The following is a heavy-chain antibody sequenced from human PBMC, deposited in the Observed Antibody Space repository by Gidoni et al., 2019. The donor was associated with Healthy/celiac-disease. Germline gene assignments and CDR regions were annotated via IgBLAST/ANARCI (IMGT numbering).Heavy chain of an antibody. CDR3: ARDRYDILTGNPYYYYGMDV. CDR2: IYHSGST. J-gene: IGHJ6*02. V-gene: IGHV4-4*02. Sequence: QVQLQESGPGLVKPSGTLSLTCAVSGGSISSSNWWSWVRQPPGKGLEWIGEIYHSGSTNYNPSLKSRVTISVDKSKNQFSLKLSSVTAADTAVYYCARDRYDILTGNPYYYYGMDVWGQGTTVTVSS. D-gene: IGHD3-9*01. CDR1: GGSISSSNW.